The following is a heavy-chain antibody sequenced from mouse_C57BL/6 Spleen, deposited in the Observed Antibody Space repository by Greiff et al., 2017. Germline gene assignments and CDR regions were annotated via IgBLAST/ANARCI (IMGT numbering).Heavy chain of an antibody. V-gene: IGHV1-5*01. CDR3: TRALGTGVDYFDY. D-gene: IGHD2-14*01. CDR2: IYPGNSDT. Sequence: VQLQQSGTVLARPGASVKMSCKTSGYTFTSYWMHWVKQRPGQGLEWIGAIYPGNSDTSYNQKFKGKAKLTAVTSASTAYMELSSLTNEDSAVYYCTRALGTGVDYFDYWGQGTTLTVSS. J-gene: IGHJ2*01. CDR1: GYTFTSYW.